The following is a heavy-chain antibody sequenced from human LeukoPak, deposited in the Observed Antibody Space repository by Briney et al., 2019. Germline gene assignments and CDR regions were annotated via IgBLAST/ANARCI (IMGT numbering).Heavy chain of an antibody. CDR1: GGSISSYY. J-gene: IGHJ5*02. D-gene: IGHD3-3*01. Sequence: SETLSLTCTVSGGSISSYYWSWIRQPAGKGLEWIGRIYTSGSTNYNPSLKSRVTMSVDTSKNQFSLKLSSVTAADTAVYYCARVVTIFGVDPRWFDPWGQGTLVTASS. CDR2: IYTSGST. CDR3: ARVVTIFGVDPRWFDP. V-gene: IGHV4-4*07.